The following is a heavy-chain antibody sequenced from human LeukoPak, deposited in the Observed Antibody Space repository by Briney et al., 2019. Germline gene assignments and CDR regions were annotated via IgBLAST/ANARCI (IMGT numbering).Heavy chain of an antibody. CDR3: ARADYDLYYFDY. CDR1: GYTFTSYG. CDR2: ISAYNGNT. Sequence: ASVTVSCKASGYTFTSYGISWVRQAPGQGLEWMGWISAYNGNTNYAQKLQGRVTMTADTSTSTAYMELRSLRSDDTAVYYCARADYDLYYFDYWGQGTLVTVSS. V-gene: IGHV1-18*01. D-gene: IGHD3-3*01. J-gene: IGHJ4*02.